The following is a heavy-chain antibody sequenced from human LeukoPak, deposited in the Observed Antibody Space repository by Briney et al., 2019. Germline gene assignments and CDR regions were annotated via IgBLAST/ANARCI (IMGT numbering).Heavy chain of an antibody. CDR1: GGSISSYY. J-gene: IGHJ3*02. CDR2: IYYSGST. CDR3: ARVVELLSAFDI. D-gene: IGHD1-26*01. Sequence: SETLSPTCTVSGGSISSYYWSWIRQPPGKGLEWIGYIYYSGSTNYNPSLKSRVTISVDTSKNQFSLKLSSVTAADTAVYYCARVVELLSAFDIWGQGTMVTVSS. V-gene: IGHV4-59*01.